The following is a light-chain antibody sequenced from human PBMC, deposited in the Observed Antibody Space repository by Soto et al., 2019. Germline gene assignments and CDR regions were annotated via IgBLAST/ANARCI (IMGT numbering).Light chain of an antibody. Sequence: SYERTQPPSVSVSPGQTASNTCSGDKLGDKYACWYQQKPGQSPVLVIYQDSKRPSGIPERFSGSNSGNTATLTISGTQAMDEADYYCQAWDSSTVVFGGGTKVTVL. V-gene: IGLV3-1*01. CDR3: QAWDSSTVV. CDR1: KLGDKY. J-gene: IGLJ2*01. CDR2: QDS.